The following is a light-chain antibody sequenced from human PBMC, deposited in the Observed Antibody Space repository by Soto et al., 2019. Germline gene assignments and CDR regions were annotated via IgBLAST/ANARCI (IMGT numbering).Light chain of an antibody. CDR1: SSDVGSYNY. CDR3: CSYAGSYTLL. V-gene: IGLV2-14*01. J-gene: IGLJ2*01. CDR2: EVS. Sequence: QSALTQPASVSGSPGQSITISCTGTSSDVGSYNYVSWYQQYPGKVPKLMIYEVSTRPSGVSSRFSGTKSGNTASLTISGLQAEDEADYYCCSYAGSYTLLFGGGTKLTVL.